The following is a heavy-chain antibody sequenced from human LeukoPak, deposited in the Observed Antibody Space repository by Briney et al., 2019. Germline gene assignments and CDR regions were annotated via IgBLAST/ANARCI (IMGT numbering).Heavy chain of an antibody. CDR1: GFTFSSYG. CDR3: AKGWYCSSTSCYTGRDFDY. D-gene: IGHD2-2*02. J-gene: IGHJ4*02. CDR2: IRYDGSNK. Sequence: PGGSLRLSCAASGFTFSSYGMDWVRQAPGKGLEWVAFIRYDGSNKYYADSVKGRFTISRDNSKNTLYLQMNSLRAEDTAVYYCAKGWYCSSTSCYTGRDFDYWGQGTLVTVSS. V-gene: IGHV3-30*02.